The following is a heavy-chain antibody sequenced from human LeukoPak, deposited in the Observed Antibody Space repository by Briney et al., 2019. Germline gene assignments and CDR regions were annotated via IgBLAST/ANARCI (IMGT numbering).Heavy chain of an antibody. CDR1: GGSISSYY. J-gene: IGHJ4*02. CDR3: ARLVPLGESLDY. Sequence: SETLSLTCTVSGGSISSYYWSWIRQPPGKGLEWIGYIHYSGSTNYNPSLKSRVTISVDTSKNQFSPKLSSVTAADTAVYYCARLVPLGESLDYWGQGTLVTVSS. D-gene: IGHD3-10*01. V-gene: IGHV4-59*08. CDR2: IHYSGST.